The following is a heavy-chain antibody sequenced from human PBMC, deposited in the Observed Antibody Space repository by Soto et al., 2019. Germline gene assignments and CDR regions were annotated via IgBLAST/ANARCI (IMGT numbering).Heavy chain of an antibody. CDR3: AREGYDFWSGYYPYYFDY. V-gene: IGHV3-74*01. Sequence: GGSLRLSCAASGFTFSSYWMHWVRQAPGKGLVWVSRINSDGSSTSYADSVKGRFTISRDNAKNTLYLQMNSLRAEDTAVYYCAREGYDFWSGYYPYYFDYWGQGTLVTVSS. D-gene: IGHD3-3*01. CDR2: INSDGSST. CDR1: GFTFSSYW. J-gene: IGHJ4*02.